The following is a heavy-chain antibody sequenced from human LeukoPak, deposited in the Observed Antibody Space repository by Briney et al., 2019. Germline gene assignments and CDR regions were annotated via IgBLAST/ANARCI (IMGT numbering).Heavy chain of an antibody. CDR2: INWNGGTT. CDR1: GFNVDDYG. D-gene: IGHD5-18*01. Sequence: GGSLRLSCAASGFNVDDYGMSWVRQAPGKGLEWVSGINWNGGTTGYADSVKGRFTISRDNAKNSLYLQMDSLRAEDTALYYCASGYHYSGVNWGPGTLVTVSS. J-gene: IGHJ4*02. V-gene: IGHV3-20*04. CDR3: ASGYHYSGVN.